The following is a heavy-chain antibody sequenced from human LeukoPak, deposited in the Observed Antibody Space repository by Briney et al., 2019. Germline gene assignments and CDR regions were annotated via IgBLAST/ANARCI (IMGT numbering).Heavy chain of an antibody. Sequence: SQTLSLTCAISGDSLFTNSVAWNWITQSPSLGLHWLGRTYYRSKWSFDYAVSVKSRITINADTSKNQFSLQLNSVTPEDTAVYYCARGKYTSFDNWGQGTLVTVSS. V-gene: IGHV6-1*01. CDR2: TYYRSKWSF. CDR1: GDSLFTNSVA. D-gene: IGHD2-2*01. CDR3: ARGKYTSFDN. J-gene: IGHJ4*02.